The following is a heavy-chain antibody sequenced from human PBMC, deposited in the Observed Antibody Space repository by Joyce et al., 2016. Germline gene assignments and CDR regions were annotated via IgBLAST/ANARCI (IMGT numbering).Heavy chain of an antibody. V-gene: IGHV3-43*01. CDR2: IRWDGSST. CDR3: AKDRGGFGVVISSYLDY. J-gene: IGHJ4*02. Sequence: EVQLVESGGVVVQLGGSLRLSCAASGFTFDEYTMHLVGQVPGKGLEWVSLIRWDGSSTYYADSVKGRFTISRDNSKNSLYLQMNSLRTEDTALYYCAKDRGGFGVVISSYLDYWGQGTLVTVSS. D-gene: IGHD3-3*01. CDR1: GFTFDEYT.